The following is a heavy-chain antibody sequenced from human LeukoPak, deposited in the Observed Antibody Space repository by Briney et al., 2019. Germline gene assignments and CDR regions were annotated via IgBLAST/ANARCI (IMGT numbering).Heavy chain of an antibody. CDR1: GGSISSSNW. D-gene: IGHD2-15*01. V-gene: IGHV4-4*02. J-gene: IGHJ4*02. CDR3: ARDCSGGSCFPLDY. CDR2: IYHSGST. Sequence: PSGTLSLTCAVSGGSISSSNWWSWVRQPPGKGLEWIGEIYHSGSTNYNPSLKSRVTISVDTSKNQFSLKLSSVTAADTAVYYCARDCSGGSCFPLDYWGQGTLVTVSS.